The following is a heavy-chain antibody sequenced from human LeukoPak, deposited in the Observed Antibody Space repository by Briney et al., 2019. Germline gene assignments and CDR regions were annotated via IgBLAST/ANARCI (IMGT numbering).Heavy chain of an antibody. D-gene: IGHD6-13*01. CDR1: GFTFSDYY. V-gene: IGHV3-11*01. CDR3: AKARYSSSSWDY. CDR2: ISSSGSTI. Sequence: GGSLRLSCAASGFTFSDYYMSWIRQAPGKGLEWVSYISSSGSTIYYADSVKGRFTISRDNAKNSLYLQMNSLRAEDTAVYYCAKARYSSSSWDYWGQGTLVTVSP. J-gene: IGHJ4*02.